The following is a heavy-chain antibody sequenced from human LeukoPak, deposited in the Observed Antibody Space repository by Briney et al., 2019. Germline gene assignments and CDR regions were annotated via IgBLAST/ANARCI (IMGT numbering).Heavy chain of an antibody. V-gene: IGHV4-59*01. CDR3: ARVGRGDHTWGSYYCDH. J-gene: IGHJ4*02. CDR1: GDSFSSYH. CDR2: ISSSGST. D-gene: IGHD3-16*01. Sequence: PSETLSLTCTVSGDSFSSYHWSWLRQPPGKGLEWIGYISSSGSTSYNPSLETRLTISVDTSKNQFSLKLSSVTAADTAVYYCARVGRGDHTWGSYYCDHWGQGTLVSVSS.